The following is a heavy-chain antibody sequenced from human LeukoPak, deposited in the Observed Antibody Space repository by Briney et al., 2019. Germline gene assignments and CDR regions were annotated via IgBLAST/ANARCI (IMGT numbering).Heavy chain of an antibody. V-gene: IGHV1-2*02. CDR1: GYTFTGYY. Sequence: ASVKVSCQASGYTFTGYYMHWVRQAPGQGLEWMGWINPNSGGTNYAQKFQGRVTMTRDTSISTAYMELSRLRSDDTAVYYCAREFFRDGYNTPFDYWGQGTLVTVSS. CDR3: AREFFRDGYNTPFDY. CDR2: INPNSGGT. J-gene: IGHJ4*02. D-gene: IGHD5-24*01.